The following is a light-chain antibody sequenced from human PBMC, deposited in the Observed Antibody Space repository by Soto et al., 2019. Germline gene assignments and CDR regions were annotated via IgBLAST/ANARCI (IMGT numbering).Light chain of an antibody. CDR2: EGS. CDR1: SSDVGSYNL. CDR3: CSYAGSSTYV. J-gene: IGLJ1*01. Sequence: QSALTQPASVSGSPGQSITISCTGTSSDVGSYNLVSWYQQHPGKAPKLMIYEGSKRPSGVSNRSSGSKSDNTASLTISGLQAEDEADYYCCSYAGSSTYVFGTGTKVTVL. V-gene: IGLV2-23*01.